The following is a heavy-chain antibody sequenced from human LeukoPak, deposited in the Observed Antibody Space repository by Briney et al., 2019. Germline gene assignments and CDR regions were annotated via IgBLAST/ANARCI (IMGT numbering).Heavy chain of an antibody. V-gene: IGHV3-23*01. Sequence: PGGSLRLSCAASGFTFSSYAMSWVRQAPGKGLEWVSAISGSGGRTYYADSVKGRFTISRDNSKNTLYLQMNSLRAEDTAVYYCAKFRDSSSWVWFDPWGQGTLVTVSS. CDR2: ISGSGGRT. CDR3: AKFRDSSSWVWFDP. D-gene: IGHD6-13*01. CDR1: GFTFSSYA. J-gene: IGHJ5*02.